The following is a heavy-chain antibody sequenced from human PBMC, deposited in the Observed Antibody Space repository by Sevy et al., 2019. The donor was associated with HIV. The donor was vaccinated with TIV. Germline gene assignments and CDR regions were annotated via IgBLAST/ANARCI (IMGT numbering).Heavy chain of an antibody. V-gene: IGHV1-2*02. Sequence: ASVKVSCKASGYTFTDYYMHWVRQAPGQGLEWMGWINPNSGGANYAQKFQGRVTMTRDTSISTAYMELSRLRSDDTAVYYCARDQVGATDSWGQGTLVTVSS. CDR3: ARDQVGATDS. CDR1: GYTFTDYY. CDR2: INPNSGGA. J-gene: IGHJ4*02. D-gene: IGHD1-26*01.